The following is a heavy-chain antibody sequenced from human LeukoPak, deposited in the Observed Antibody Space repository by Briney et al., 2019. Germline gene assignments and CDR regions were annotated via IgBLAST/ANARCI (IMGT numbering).Heavy chain of an antibody. Sequence: GGSLRLSCAASGFTFSSYAMHWVRQAPGKGLEWVANIKQDESKRYYVDSVKGRFTISRDNAKSLLSLQMSSLRAEDTAVYYCARAGRGTYFSVDAFDLWGQGTMVTVSS. V-gene: IGHV3-7*01. CDR2: IKQDESKR. CDR1: GFTFSSYA. J-gene: IGHJ3*01. D-gene: IGHD1-26*01. CDR3: ARAGRGTYFSVDAFDL.